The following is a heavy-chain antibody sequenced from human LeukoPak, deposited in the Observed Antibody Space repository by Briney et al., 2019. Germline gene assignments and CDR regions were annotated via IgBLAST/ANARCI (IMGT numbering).Heavy chain of an antibody. Sequence: PSETLSLTCSVSGGSIISDTYYWSWIRQPAGKGLEWIGSIFSSGSTNYNPSLKSRVTMSVDTSKNQFSLKLSSVTAADTAVYYCARRAYGGKAAFGMWGQGTMVTVSS. J-gene: IGHJ3*02. D-gene: IGHD4-23*01. CDR3: ARRAYGGKAAFGM. CDR2: IFSSGST. V-gene: IGHV4-61*02. CDR1: GGSIISDTYY.